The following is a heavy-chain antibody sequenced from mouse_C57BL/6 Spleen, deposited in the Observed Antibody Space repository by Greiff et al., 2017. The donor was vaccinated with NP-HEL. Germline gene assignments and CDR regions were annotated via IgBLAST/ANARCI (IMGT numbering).Heavy chain of an antibody. CDR2: IDPSDSYT. CDR1: GYTFTSYW. V-gene: IGHV1-59*01. J-gene: IGHJ3*01. CDR3: ARRSFAY. Sequence: QVQLQQSGAELVRPGTSVKLSCKASGYTFTSYWMHWVKQRPGQGLEWIGVIDPSDSYTNYNQKFKGKATLTVDTSSSTAYMQLSSLTSEDSAVYYCARRSFAYWGQGTLVTVSA.